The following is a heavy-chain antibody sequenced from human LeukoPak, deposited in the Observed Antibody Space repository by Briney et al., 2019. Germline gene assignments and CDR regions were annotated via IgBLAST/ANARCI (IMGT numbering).Heavy chain of an antibody. Sequence: SETLSLTCTVSGGSISSSSYYWGWIRQPPGKGLEWIGSIYYSGSTYYNPSLKSRVTISVDTSKSQFSLKLSSVTAADTAVYYCARDDYDILTGYYIAVGYWGQGTLVTVSS. D-gene: IGHD3-9*01. CDR1: GGSISSSSYY. CDR3: ARDDYDILTGYYIAVGY. V-gene: IGHV4-39*07. J-gene: IGHJ4*02. CDR2: IYYSGST.